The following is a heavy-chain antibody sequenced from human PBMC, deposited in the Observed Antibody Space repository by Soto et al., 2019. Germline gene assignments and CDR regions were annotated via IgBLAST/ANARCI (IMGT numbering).Heavy chain of an antibody. CDR1: GGSIRNYY. J-gene: IGHJ3*02. V-gene: IGHV4-4*08. CDR2: VYSSEST. D-gene: IGHD3-10*01. CDR3: ARRYGSAFDI. Sequence: PSETLSLTCTVSGGSIRNYYWSWIRQPPGKGLEWIGNVYSSESTYYNPSLESRVTISVDTSMNEFSLRLSSVTAADTAVYYCARRYGSAFDIWGQGTMVTVSS.